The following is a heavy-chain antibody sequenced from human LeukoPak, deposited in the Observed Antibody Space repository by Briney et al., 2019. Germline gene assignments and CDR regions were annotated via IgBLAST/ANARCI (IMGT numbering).Heavy chain of an antibody. CDR3: ARPGKRRWLSYYFDY. J-gene: IGHJ4*02. Sequence: QSSETLSLTCAVYGGSFSGYYWSWIRQPPGKGLEWIGEINHSGSTNYNPSLKSRVTISVDTSKNQFSLKLSSVTAADTAVYYCARPGKRRWLSYYFDYWGQGTLVTVSS. V-gene: IGHV4-34*01. CDR1: GGSFSGYY. D-gene: IGHD5-24*01. CDR2: INHSGST.